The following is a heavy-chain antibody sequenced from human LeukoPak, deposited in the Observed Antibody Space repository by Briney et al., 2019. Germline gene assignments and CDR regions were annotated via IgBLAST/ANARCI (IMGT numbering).Heavy chain of an antibody. V-gene: IGHV1-46*01. Sequence: ASVKVSCKASGHTFTSYYMHWVRQAPGQGLEWMGIINPSGGSTSYAQKFQGRVTMTRDMSTSTVYMELSSLRSEDTAVYYCATPGGYYDSSGYRYWGQGTLVTVSS. CDR3: ATPGGYYDSSGYRY. J-gene: IGHJ4*02. D-gene: IGHD3-22*01. CDR2: INPSGGST. CDR1: GHTFTSYY.